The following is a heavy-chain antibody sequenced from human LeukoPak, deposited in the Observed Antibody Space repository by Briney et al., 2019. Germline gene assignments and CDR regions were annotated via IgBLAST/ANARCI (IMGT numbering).Heavy chain of an antibody. Sequence: SETLSLTCTVSGGSISSYYWSWIRQPPGKGLEWIGYIYYSGSTNYNPSLKSRVTISVDTSKNQFSLKLSSVTAADTAVYYCARNVLYGNYMDVWGKGTTVTVSS. CDR2: IYYSGST. CDR3: ARNVLYGNYMDV. V-gene: IGHV4-59*01. CDR1: GGSISSYY. J-gene: IGHJ6*03. D-gene: IGHD3-16*01.